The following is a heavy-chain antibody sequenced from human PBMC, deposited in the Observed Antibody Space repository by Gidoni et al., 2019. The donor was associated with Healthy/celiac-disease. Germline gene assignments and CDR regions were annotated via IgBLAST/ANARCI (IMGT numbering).Heavy chain of an antibody. D-gene: IGHD2-15*01. CDR1: GYSFTSYW. Sequence: EVQLVQSGAEVTKPGESLKISCKGSGYSFTSYWIGWVRRMPGKGLEWMGIIYPGDSDTRYSPSFQGQVTISADKSISTAYLQWSSLKASDTAMYYCATGGGEVVAATVAFDIWGQGTMVTVSS. CDR3: ATGGGEVVAATVAFDI. J-gene: IGHJ3*02. CDR2: IYPGDSDT. V-gene: IGHV5-51*01.